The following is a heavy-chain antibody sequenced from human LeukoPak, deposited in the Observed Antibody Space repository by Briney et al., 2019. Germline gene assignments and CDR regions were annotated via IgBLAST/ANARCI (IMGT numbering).Heavy chain of an antibody. J-gene: IGHJ4*02. CDR3: ASSLGDY. CDR2: INHSGST. Sequence: SETLSLTCAVYGGSFSGYYWSWIRQPPGKGLEWIGEINHSGSTNYNPSLKSRVTISVDTSKNQFSLKLSSVTAADTAVYYCASSLGDYWGQPTLVTVSS. V-gene: IGHV4-34*01. CDR1: GGSFSGYY.